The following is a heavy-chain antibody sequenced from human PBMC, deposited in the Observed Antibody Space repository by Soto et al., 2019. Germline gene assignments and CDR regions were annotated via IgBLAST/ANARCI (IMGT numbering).Heavy chain of an antibody. J-gene: IGHJ4*02. CDR3: ATGVGATPFDN. V-gene: IGHV1-46*04. D-gene: IGHD1-26*01. CDR2: INPSDGST. Sequence: QVQLVQSGAEVKKPGASVKVSCKASGYTFTSYYIHWVRQAPGQGLEWMGIINPSDGSTSYAHNLQGRVTMIRDTSTTTVDMELSSRRLEDTAVYYCATGVGATPFDNGGQGTLVTVS. CDR1: GYTFTSYY.